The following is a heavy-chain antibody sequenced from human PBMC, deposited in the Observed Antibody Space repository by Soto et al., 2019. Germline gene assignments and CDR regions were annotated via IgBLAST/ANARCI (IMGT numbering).Heavy chain of an antibody. CDR3: AGQVDTTYTYNY. CDR1: GGSISSNNW. CDR2: INHSGST. D-gene: IGHD5-18*01. V-gene: IGHV4-4*02. J-gene: IGHJ4*02. Sequence: QVQLQESGPGLVKPSGTLSLTCAVSGGSISSNNWWSWVRQPPGKGLEWIGEINHSGSTNYNPSLKGRVTMSVDKSQSQFSLNLGSLTAADTAVYYCAGQVDTTYTYNYWGQGTLVTVSS.